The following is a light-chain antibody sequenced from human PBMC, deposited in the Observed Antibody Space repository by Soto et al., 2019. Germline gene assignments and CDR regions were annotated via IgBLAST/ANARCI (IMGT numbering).Light chain of an antibody. CDR3: QAYDYSLTASV. CDR2: EVS. J-gene: IGLJ3*02. CDR1: SSDVGDYNY. Sequence: QSALTQPASVSGSPGQSITISCTGTSSDVGDYNYVSWYQQHPGKAPKLMIYEVSNRPSGVSNRFSGSKSGNTASLAITGLQAEDEADYYCQAYDYSLTASVFGGGTQLTVL. V-gene: IGLV2-14*01.